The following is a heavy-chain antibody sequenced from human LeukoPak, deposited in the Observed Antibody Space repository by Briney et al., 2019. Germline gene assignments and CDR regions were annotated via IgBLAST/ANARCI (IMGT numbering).Heavy chain of an antibody. CDR1: GFTFSSYA. Sequence: GGSLRLSCAASGFTFSSYAMSWVRQAPGKGLEWVSAISGSGGSTYYADSVKGRFTISRDNSKNTLYLQMNSLRAEDTAVYYCAKRSVVPAAIPEDYFDYWGQGTLVTVSS. J-gene: IGHJ4*02. CDR3: AKRSVVPAAIPEDYFDY. D-gene: IGHD2-2*02. CDR2: ISGSGGST. V-gene: IGHV3-23*01.